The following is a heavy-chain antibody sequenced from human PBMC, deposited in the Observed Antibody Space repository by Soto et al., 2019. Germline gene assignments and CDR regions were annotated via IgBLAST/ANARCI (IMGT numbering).Heavy chain of an antibody. CDR1: GCSFSTYW. CDR3: ARHSLATQPGDY. Sequence: GESLKISCKASGCSFSTYWIAWVRQRPGKGLDWMGIIYPGDSDTRYSPSFQGQVTISVDNSIDTAYLEWTTLRASDSAMYYCARHSLATQPGDYWGQGTRVTVPQ. CDR2: IYPGDSDT. V-gene: IGHV5-51*01. D-gene: IGHD5-12*01. J-gene: IGHJ4*02.